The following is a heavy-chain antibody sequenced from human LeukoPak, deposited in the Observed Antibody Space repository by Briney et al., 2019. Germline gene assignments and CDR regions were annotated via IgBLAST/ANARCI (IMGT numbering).Heavy chain of an antibody. J-gene: IGHJ4*02. Sequence: GASVKVSCKASGYTFTSYDINWVRQVTGQGLEWMGWMNPNSGNTGYAQKFQGRVTITRNTSISTAYMELSSLRSEDTAVYYCARRVGATTNAYYFDYWGQGTLVTVSS. V-gene: IGHV1-8*01. CDR3: ARRVGATTNAYYFDY. D-gene: IGHD1-26*01. CDR1: GYTFTSYD. CDR2: MNPNSGNT.